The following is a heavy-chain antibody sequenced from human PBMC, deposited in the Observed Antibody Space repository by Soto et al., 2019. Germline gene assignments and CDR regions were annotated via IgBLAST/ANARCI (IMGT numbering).Heavy chain of an antibody. J-gene: IGHJ5*02. CDR3: ARGMTQYQLLFGSWFAP. D-gene: IGHD2-2*01. Sequence: ASVKVSCKVSGYTLTELSMHWVRQATGQGLEWMGWMNPNSGNTGYAQKSQGRVTMTRNTSISTAYMELSSLRSEDTAVYYCARGMTQYQLLFGSWFAPWGQGTLVTVSS. V-gene: IGHV1-8*01. CDR2: MNPNSGNT. CDR1: GYTLTELS.